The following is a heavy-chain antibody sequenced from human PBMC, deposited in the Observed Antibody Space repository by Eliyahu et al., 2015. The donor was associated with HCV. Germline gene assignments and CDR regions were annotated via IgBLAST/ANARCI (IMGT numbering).Heavy chain of an antibody. D-gene: IGHD4-11*01. CDR1: GGSISSGGYY. CDR3: ARDPGDYSNYGGFDY. V-gene: IGHV4-31*03. Sequence: LVKPSQTLSLTCTVSGGSISSGGYYWSWIRQHPGKGLEWIGYIYYSGSTYYNPSLKSRVTISVDTSKNQFSLKLSSVTAADTAVYYCARDPGDYSNYGGFDYWGQGTLVTVSS. CDR2: IYYSGST. J-gene: IGHJ4*02.